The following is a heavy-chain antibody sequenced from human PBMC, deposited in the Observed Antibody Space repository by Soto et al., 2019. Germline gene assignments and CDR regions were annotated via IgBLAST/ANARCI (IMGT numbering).Heavy chain of an antibody. CDR1: GFTFSSYA. V-gene: IGHV3-23*01. D-gene: IGHD3-10*01. CDR3: AKHRMPGTTGEFDDY. CDR2: ISGSGGST. J-gene: IGHJ4*02. Sequence: EVQLLESGGGLVQPGGSLRLSCAASGFTFSSYAMSWVRQAPGKGLEWVSTISGSGGSTYYVDSVKGRFTISRDNSKNTLYLQMDSLRAEDAAVYYCAKHRMPGTTGEFDDYWGQGTLVTVSS.